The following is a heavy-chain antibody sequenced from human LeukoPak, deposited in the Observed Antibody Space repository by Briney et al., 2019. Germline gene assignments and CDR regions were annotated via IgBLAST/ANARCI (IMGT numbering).Heavy chain of an antibody. V-gene: IGHV1-46*01. CDR2: ISPSGGST. CDR3: ARSRLLLDY. D-gene: IGHD2-21*02. J-gene: IGHJ4*02. Sequence: ASVNVSCKASGYTFITYYIHCVRQAPGQGLEWMGIISPSGGSTTYAQRFQGRVTMTGDTSTSTVYMELSSLRSEDTAVYYCARSRLLLDYWGQGTLVTVSS. CDR1: GYTFITYY.